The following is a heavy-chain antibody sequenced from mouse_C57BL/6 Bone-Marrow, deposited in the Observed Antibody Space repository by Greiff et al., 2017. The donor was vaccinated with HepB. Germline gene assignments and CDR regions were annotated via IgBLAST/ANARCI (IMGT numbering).Heavy chain of an antibody. CDR1: GFTFSDYY. Sequence: DVHLVESEGGLVQPGSSMKLSCTASGFTFSDYYMAWVRQVPEKGLEWVANINYDGSSTYYLDSLKSRFIISRDNAKNILYMQMSSLKSEDTATYYCARDRPYYGSSYWYFDVWGTGTTVTVSS. D-gene: IGHD1-1*01. CDR3: ARDRPYYGSSYWYFDV. J-gene: IGHJ1*03. V-gene: IGHV5-16*01. CDR2: INYDGSST.